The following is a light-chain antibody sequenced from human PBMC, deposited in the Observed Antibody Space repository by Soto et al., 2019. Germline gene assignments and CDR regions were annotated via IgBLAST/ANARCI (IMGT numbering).Light chain of an antibody. Sequence: EIVITQSPATLSVSPGESVTLSCRASLTMNNNIAWYQHKPGQAPRLLIFGASSRATGVPGRFSGSGFGTEFTLSISSLQSEDFAVYYCQQYNERPPWTFGQGTKVDSK. CDR1: LTMNNN. V-gene: IGKV3-15*01. CDR2: GAS. CDR3: QQYNERPPWT. J-gene: IGKJ1*01.